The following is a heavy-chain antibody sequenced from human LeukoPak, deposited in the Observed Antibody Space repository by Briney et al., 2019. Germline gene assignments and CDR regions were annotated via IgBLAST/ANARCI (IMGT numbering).Heavy chain of an antibody. V-gene: IGHV3-30*02. CDR3: AKDRSYSSSWYGRVNYFDY. D-gene: IGHD6-13*01. CDR1: GFTFSSYG. CDR2: IRYDGSNK. J-gene: IGHJ4*02. Sequence: GGSLRLSCAASGFTFSSYGMHWVRQAPGKGLEWVAFIRYDGSNKYYADSVKGRFTISRDNSKNTLYLQMNSLRAEDTAVYYCAKDRSYSSSWYGRVNYFDYWGQGTLVTVSS.